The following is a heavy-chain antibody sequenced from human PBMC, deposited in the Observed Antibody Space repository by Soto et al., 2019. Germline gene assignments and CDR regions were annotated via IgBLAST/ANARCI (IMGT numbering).Heavy chain of an antibody. V-gene: IGHV4-59*01. Sequence: SETLSLTCTVSGGSISSYYWSWIRQPPGKGLEWIGYIYYSGSTNYNPSLKSRVTISVDTSKNQFSLKLSSVTAADTAVYYCARGMMQNVDFDYWGQGTLVTVSS. CDR2: IYYSGST. CDR1: GGSISSYY. D-gene: IGHD3-16*01. J-gene: IGHJ4*02. CDR3: ARGMMQNVDFDY.